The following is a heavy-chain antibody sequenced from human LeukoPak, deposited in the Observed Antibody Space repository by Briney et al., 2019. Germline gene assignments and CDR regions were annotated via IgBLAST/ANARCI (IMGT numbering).Heavy chain of an antibody. V-gene: IGHV1-18*01. Sequence: GASVKVSCKASGYTFTSHGISWVRQAPGQGLEWMGWISAYNGNTNYAQKLQGRVTMTTDTSTSTAYMELRSLRSDDTAVYYCARTSGESGYESNPDYWGQGTLVTVSS. CDR1: GYTFTSHG. CDR3: ARTSGESGYESNPDY. D-gene: IGHD5-12*01. J-gene: IGHJ4*02. CDR2: ISAYNGNT.